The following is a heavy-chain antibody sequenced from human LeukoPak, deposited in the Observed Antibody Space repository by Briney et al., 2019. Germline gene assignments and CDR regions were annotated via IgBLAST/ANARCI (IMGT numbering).Heavy chain of an antibody. CDR1: GYTFSSYY. CDR3: ARQLYSTSSPRVFAY. CDR2: IDPSSSST. J-gene: IGHJ4*01. D-gene: IGHD6-6*01. V-gene: IGHV1-46*01. Sequence: ASVKVSCTASGYTFSSYYMHWVRQAPGQGLEWMGLIDPSSSSTSYAQKFQGRVTMTRDVSTSRVYMELSSLRSDDTAAYYCARQLYSTSSPRVFAYWGQVTLVTVSS.